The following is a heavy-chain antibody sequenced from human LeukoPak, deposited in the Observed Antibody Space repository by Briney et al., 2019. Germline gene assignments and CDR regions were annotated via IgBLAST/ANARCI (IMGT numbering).Heavy chain of an antibody. J-gene: IGHJ4*02. CDR2: ISWNSGSI. V-gene: IGHV3-9*01. CDR1: GFTFDDYA. CDR3: AKDIRYYYDSSGPRGSRFDY. Sequence: GGSLRLSCAASGFTFDDYAMHWVRQAPGKGLEWVSGISWNSGSIGYADSVKGRFTISRDNAKNSLYLQMNSLRAEDTALYYCAKDIRYYYDSSGPRGSRFDYWGQGTLVTVSS. D-gene: IGHD3-22*01.